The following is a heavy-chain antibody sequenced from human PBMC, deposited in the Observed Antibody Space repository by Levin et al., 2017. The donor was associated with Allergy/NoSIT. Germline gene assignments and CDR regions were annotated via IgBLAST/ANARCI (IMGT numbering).Heavy chain of an antibody. Sequence: ASVKVSCKASGYTFTSYDINWVRQATGQGLEWMGWMNPNSGNTGYAQKFQGRVTMTRNTSISTAYMELSSLRSEDTAVYYCASSASSSWYNGRGWFDPWGQGTLVTVSS. CDR2: MNPNSGNT. CDR3: ASSASSSWYNGRGWFDP. D-gene: IGHD6-13*01. CDR1: GYTFTSYD. V-gene: IGHV1-8*01. J-gene: IGHJ5*02.